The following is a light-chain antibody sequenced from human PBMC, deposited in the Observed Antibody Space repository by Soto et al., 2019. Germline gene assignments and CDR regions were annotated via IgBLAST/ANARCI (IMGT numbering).Light chain of an antibody. CDR3: AAWDDSLSSVL. CDR1: SSNIGSNY. J-gene: IGLJ2*01. CDR2: NND. Sequence: QSVLTQPPSASGTPGQRVTFYCSGSSSNIGSNYVCWNQQLTGTAPKLLIHNNDQRPSGVPDRFSGSKSGTSASLAISGLRSEDEADYYCAAWDDSLSSVLFGGGTKLTVL. V-gene: IGLV1-47*02.